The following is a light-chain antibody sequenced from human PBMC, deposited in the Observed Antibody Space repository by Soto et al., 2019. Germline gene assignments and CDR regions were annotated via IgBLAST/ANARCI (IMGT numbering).Light chain of an antibody. CDR2: GAS. CDR1: QSVGSSY. J-gene: IGKJ2*01. V-gene: IGKV3-20*01. CDR3: QQYGSSPPYT. Sequence: EIVLTQSPGTLSLSPGERATLSCRASQSVGSSYLAWYQQKPGQALRLLIYGASSRATGIPDRCSGSGSGTDFTLTISRLEPEDFAVYYCQQYGSSPPYTFGQGTKLEIK.